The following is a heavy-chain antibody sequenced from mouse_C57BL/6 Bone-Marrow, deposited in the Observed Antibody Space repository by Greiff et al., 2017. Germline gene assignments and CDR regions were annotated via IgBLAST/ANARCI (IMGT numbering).Heavy chain of an antibody. CDR1: GFSLTSYG. V-gene: IGHV2-9*01. Sequence: VMLVESGPGLVAPSQSLSITCTVSGFSLTSYGVDWVRQPPGKGLEWLGVIWGGGSTNYNSALMSRLSISKDNSKSQVFLKMNSLQTDDTAMYYCAKQGITTVVDPYWYFDVWGTGTTVTVSS. CDR3: AKQGITTVVDPYWYFDV. CDR2: IWGGGST. D-gene: IGHD1-1*01. J-gene: IGHJ1*03.